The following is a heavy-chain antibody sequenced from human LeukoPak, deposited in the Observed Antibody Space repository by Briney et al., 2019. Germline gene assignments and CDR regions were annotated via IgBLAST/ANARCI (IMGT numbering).Heavy chain of an antibody. V-gene: IGHV4-59*01. CDR3: ARDLGKLDAFDI. Sequence: SETLSLTCTVSGGSLSSYYWRWIRQPPGKGLEWIGYIYYSGSTNYNPSLKSRVTISVDTSKNQFSLKLSSVTAADTAVYYCARDLGKLDAFDIWGQGTMVTVSS. CDR2: IYYSGST. CDR1: GGSLSSYY. J-gene: IGHJ3*02. D-gene: IGHD3-16*01.